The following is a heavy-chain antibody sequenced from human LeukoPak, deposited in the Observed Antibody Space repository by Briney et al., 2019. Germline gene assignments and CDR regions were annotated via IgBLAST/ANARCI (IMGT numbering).Heavy chain of an antibody. V-gene: IGHV1-46*01. J-gene: IGHJ3*02. CDR2: INPSGGST. Sequence: GASAKVSCKASGYIFTSYNIYWVRQAPGQGLEWMGIINPSGGSTSYAQKFQGRVTMTRDMSTSTVYMELSSLRSEDTAVYYCARVGDESDAFDIWGQGTMVTVSS. CDR1: GYIFTSYN. D-gene: IGHD3-16*01. CDR3: ARVGDESDAFDI.